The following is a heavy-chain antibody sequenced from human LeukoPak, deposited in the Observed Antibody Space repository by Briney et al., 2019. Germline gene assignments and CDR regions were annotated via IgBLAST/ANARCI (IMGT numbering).Heavy chain of an antibody. CDR3: ARGVATTGWYTFDY. CDR1: GDSVSSINGA. J-gene: IGHJ4*01. CDR2: TYYRSKWYS. V-gene: IGHV6-1*01. D-gene: IGHD6-19*01. Sequence: HSQTLSLTCAISGDSVSSINGAWNWVRQSPSRGLEWLGRTYYRSKWYSDYAVPIQGRMSINPDTSKNQFTLHLFSVTPDDTAVYYCARGVATTGWYTFDYWGHGTRVTVSS.